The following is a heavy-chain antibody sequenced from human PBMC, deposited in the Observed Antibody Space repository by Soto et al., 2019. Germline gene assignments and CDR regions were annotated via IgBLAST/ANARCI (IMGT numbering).Heavy chain of an antibody. CDR1: GYSFTSYW. Sequence: GESLKISCKGSGYSFTSYWIGWVRQMPGKGLECMGIIYPGDSDPRYSPSFQGQVTISADKSISTAYLQWSSLKASDTAKYYCARQGYGGDCYSVYWGQGTLVIVSS. CDR2: IYPGDSDP. V-gene: IGHV5-51*01. D-gene: IGHD2-21*02. J-gene: IGHJ4*02. CDR3: ARQGYGGDCYSVY.